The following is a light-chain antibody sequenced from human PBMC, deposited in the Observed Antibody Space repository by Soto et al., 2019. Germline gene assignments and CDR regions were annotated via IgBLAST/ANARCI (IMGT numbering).Light chain of an antibody. CDR1: SGTIANNY. J-gene: IGLJ2*01. CDR3: QSYDNNHLLV. Sequence: NFMLTQPHSGSESPGKTVIISCTRSSGTIANNYVQWYQQRPGSAPTAVIYDDNQRPSGVPDRFSGSIDRSSNSASLTISGLKTEDEADYYCQSYDNNHLLVFGGGTKVTVL. V-gene: IGLV6-57*03. CDR2: DDN.